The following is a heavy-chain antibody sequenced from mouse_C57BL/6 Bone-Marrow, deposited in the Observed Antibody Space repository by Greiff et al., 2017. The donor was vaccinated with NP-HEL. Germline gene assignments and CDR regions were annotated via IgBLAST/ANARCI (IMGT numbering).Heavy chain of an antibody. CDR2: ISSGSSTI. Sequence: EVKLMESGGGLVKPGGSLKLSCAASGFTFSDYGMHWVRQAPEKGLEWVAYISSGSSTIYYADTVKGRFTISRDNAKNTLFLQMTSLRSEDTAMYYCARFDYDGNYFDYWGQGTTLTVSS. CDR3: ARFDYDGNYFDY. J-gene: IGHJ2*01. V-gene: IGHV5-17*01. CDR1: GFTFSDYG. D-gene: IGHD2-4*01.